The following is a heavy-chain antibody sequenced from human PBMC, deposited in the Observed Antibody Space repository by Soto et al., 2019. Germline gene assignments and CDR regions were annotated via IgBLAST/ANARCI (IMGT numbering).Heavy chain of an antibody. V-gene: IGHV3-30*18. Sequence: QVQLVESGGGVVQPGGSLRLSCQASGFNFDNYGMHWVRQAPGKGLEWVAVITYDGSNNYYADSVKGRFTISRDNSKNTLSLHLHTLKPEDTAVYHCAKDRVGGTFYTPLGFWGQGTLVTVSS. D-gene: IGHD1-7*01. J-gene: IGHJ4*02. CDR2: ITYDGSNN. CDR3: AKDRVGGTFYTPLGF. CDR1: GFNFDNYG.